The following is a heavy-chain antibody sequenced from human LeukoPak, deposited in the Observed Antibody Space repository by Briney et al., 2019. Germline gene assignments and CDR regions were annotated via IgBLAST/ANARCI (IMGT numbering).Heavy chain of an antibody. D-gene: IGHD5-24*01. Sequence: PGGSLRLSCAASGFTFSSYGMHWVRQAPGKGLEWVAFIRYDGSNKYYADSVKGRFTISRDNSKNTLYLLMNSLRAEDTAVYYCAKDLEMATILAFDIWGQGTMVTVSS. V-gene: IGHV3-30*02. CDR2: IRYDGSNK. CDR3: AKDLEMATILAFDI. J-gene: IGHJ3*02. CDR1: GFTFSSYG.